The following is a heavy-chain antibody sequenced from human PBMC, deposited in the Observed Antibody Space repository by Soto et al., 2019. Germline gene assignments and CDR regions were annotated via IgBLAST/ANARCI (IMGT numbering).Heavy chain of an antibody. CDR2: INHSGST. J-gene: IGHJ3*02. CDR3: ARGVGVEGDGTTTAFDI. V-gene: IGHV4-34*01. D-gene: IGHD1-1*01. CDR1: GGSFSGYY. Sequence: PSETLSLTCAVYGGSFSGYYWGWIRQPPGKGLEWIGEINHSGSTNYNPSLKSRVTISVDTSKNQFSLKLSSVTAADTAVYYCARGVGVEGDGTTTAFDIWGQGTMVTVS.